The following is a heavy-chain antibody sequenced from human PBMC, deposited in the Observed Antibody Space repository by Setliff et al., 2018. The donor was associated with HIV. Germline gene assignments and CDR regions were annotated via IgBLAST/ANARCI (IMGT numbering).Heavy chain of an antibody. D-gene: IGHD2-15*01. J-gene: IGHJ4*02. CDR1: GFMFSDYY. V-gene: IGHV3-11*03. CDR3: ARVADTTRGTFDY. CDR2: ISSSSSYT. Sequence: GGSLRLSCAASGFMFSDYYMSWIRQAPGKGLEWVSYISSSSSYTNYADSVKGRFTISRDNAKKSLYLRMNSQRAEDTAVYYCARVADTTRGTFDYWGQGTLVTVSS.